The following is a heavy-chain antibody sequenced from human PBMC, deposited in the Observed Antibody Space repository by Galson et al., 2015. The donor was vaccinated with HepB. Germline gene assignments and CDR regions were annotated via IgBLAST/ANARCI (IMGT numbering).Heavy chain of an antibody. CDR2: ISGSGGST. V-gene: IGHV3-23*01. Sequence: SLRLSCAASGFTFSSYVMSWVRQAPGKGLEWVSTISGSGGSTSYAASVKGRFTISRDNSKNTLYLQMNSLRAEDTAIYYCAKDREAGVPAAIYAFDMRGQGTMVTVSS. J-gene: IGHJ3*02. CDR3: AKDREAGVPAAIYAFDM. D-gene: IGHD2-2*02. CDR1: GFTFSSYV.